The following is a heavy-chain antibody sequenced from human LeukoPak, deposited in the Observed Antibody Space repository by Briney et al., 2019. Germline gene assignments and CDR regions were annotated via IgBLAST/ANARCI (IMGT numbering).Heavy chain of an antibody. CDR1: GGSISSSS. V-gene: IGHV3-21*01. CDR3: ARDPIGGLYYYYMDV. CDR2: ISSSSSYI. J-gene: IGHJ6*03. D-gene: IGHD4-23*01. Sequence: PSETLSLTCTVSGGSISSSSYYWGWIRQPPGKGLEWVSSISSSSSYIYYADSVKGRFTISRDNAKNSLNLQMNSLRAEDTAVYYCARDPIGGLYYYYMDVWGKGTTVTVSS.